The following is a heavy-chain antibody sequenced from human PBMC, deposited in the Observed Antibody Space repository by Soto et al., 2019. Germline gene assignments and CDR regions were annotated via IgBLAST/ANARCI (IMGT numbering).Heavy chain of an antibody. Sequence: SGPTLVNPTQTLTLTCTFSGFSLSTSGMCVSWIRQPPGKALEWLALIDWDDDKYYSTSLKTRLTISKDTSKNQVVLTMTNMDPVDTATYYCAWVTMVGTDSYYGMDVWGQGTTVTVSS. V-gene: IGHV2-70*01. D-gene: IGHD3-10*01. J-gene: IGHJ6*02. CDR3: AWVTMVGTDSYYGMDV. CDR1: GFSLSTSGMC. CDR2: IDWDDDK.